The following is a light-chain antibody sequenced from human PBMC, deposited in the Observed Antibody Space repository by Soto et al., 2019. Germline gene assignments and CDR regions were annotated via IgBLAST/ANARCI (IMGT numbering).Light chain of an antibody. CDR2: AAS. J-gene: IGKJ4*01. CDR3: QHCYSNPLT. V-gene: IGKV1-39*01. CDR1: QSISTY. Sequence: DIQMTQSPSSLSASVGDRVTITCRASQSISTYLHWYQQKPGKAPNLLIYAASTLQSGVPSRFSGSGSGTDFTLTISSLQPEDFATYFCQHCYSNPLTFGGGTKVDIK.